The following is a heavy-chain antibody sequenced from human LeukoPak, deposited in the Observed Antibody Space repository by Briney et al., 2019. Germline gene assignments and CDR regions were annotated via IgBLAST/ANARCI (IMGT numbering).Heavy chain of an antibody. CDR2: INHSGST. Sequence: SETLSLTCAVYGGSFSGYYWSWIRQPPGKGLEWIGEINHSGSTNYNPSLKSQVTISVDTSKNQFSLKLSSVTAADTAVYYCARESSGYYLRFWFDPWGQGTLVTVSS. D-gene: IGHD3-22*01. CDR1: GGSFSGYY. V-gene: IGHV4-34*01. J-gene: IGHJ5*02. CDR3: ARESSGYYLRFWFDP.